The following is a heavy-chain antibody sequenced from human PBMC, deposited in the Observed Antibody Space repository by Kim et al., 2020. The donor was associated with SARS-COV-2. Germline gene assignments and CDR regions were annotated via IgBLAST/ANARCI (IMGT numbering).Heavy chain of an antibody. V-gene: IGHV4-39*01. Sequence: SETLSLTCTVSGGSISSSSYYWGWIRQPPGKGLEWIGSIYYSGSTYYNPSLKSRVTISVDTSKNQFSLKLSSVTAADTAVYYCASLSVIAARLGGDYWGQGTLVTVSS. CDR1: GGSISSSSYY. J-gene: IGHJ4*02. CDR2: IYYSGST. D-gene: IGHD6-6*01. CDR3: ASLSVIAARLGGDY.